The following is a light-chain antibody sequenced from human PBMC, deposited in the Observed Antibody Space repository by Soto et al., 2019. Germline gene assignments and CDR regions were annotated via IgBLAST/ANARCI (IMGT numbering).Light chain of an antibody. CDR2: AAS. CDR1: QTISNT. J-gene: IGKJ5*01. CDR3: QQYEKWPPSIT. V-gene: IGKV3-15*01. Sequence: EVVVTQSPATPSVSPGDKISLSSRANQTISNTLAWYQQKPGQAPRLLIHAASTRATGVSARFSGSGSGTEFTLTISSLQSEDFALYYCQQYEKWPPSITFGQGTRLEIK.